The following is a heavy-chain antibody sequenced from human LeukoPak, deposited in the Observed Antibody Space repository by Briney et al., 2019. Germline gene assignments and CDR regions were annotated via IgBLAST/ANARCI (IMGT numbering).Heavy chain of an antibody. Sequence: GGSLRLSCAASGFTSSSYAMSWVRQAPGKGLEWVSGISGSGGSTYYADSVKGRFTISRDNSKNTLYLQMNSLRAEDTAMYYCAKGGVGSGKTFDSWGQGTLVTVSS. CDR3: AKGGVGSGKTFDS. J-gene: IGHJ4*02. D-gene: IGHD3-10*01. CDR1: GFTSSSYA. CDR2: ISGSGGST. V-gene: IGHV3-23*01.